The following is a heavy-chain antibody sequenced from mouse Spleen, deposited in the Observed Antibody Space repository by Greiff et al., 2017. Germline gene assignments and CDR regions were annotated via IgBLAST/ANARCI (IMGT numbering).Heavy chain of an antibody. V-gene: IGHV3-4*01. CDR2: ISSSGST. J-gene: IGHJ2*01. CDR3: ARGSYYYGSSFYFDY. D-gene: IGHD1-1*01. Sequence: EVKLMESGPALVKPSQTVSLTCTVTGYSITNGNHWWNWIRQVSGSKLEWIGYISSSGSTDSNPSLKSRISITRDTSKNQLFLQLNSVTTEDIATYYCARGSYYYGSSFYFDYWGQGTTLTVSS. CDR1: GYSITNGNHW.